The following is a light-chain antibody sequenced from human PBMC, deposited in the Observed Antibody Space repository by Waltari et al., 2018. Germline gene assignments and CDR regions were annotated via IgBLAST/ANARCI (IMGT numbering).Light chain of an antibody. J-gene: IGKJ2*01. V-gene: IGKV1-5*03. CDR3: QQYDAYPYT. CDR1: QNLYNW. CDR2: EAS. Sequence: DIQMTQSPSILSASIGDRVTITCRASQNLYNWLAWYQHKPGRAPNLLIYEASNLESGVPSRFSGSGSGTEFTLTINSLQPDDFATYYCQQYDAYPYTFGQGAKLEIK.